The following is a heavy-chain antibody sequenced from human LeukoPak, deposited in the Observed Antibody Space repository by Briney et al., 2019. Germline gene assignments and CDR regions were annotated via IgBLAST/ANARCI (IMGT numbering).Heavy chain of an antibody. J-gene: IGHJ4*02. CDR1: GFTFSSHW. V-gene: IGHV3-7*03. CDR3: ARDSRWLLDY. CDR2: IKEDGGVE. Sequence: PGGSLRLSCTASGFTFSSHWMTWVRQPPGKGLEWVANIKEDGGVEYYVDSVKGRFTISRDNTKNALYLQMNNLRADDTAVYFCARDSRWLLDYWGQGTLITVS. D-gene: IGHD6-19*01.